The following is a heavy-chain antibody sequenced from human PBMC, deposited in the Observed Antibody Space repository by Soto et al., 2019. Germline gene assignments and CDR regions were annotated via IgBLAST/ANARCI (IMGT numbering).Heavy chain of an antibody. Sequence: GGSLRLSCAASGFTFSNAWMSWVRQAPGKGLEWVGRIKSKTDGGTTDYAAPVKGRFTISRDDSKNTLYLQMNSLKTEDTAVYYCTTGHSSSWHYYYGMDVWGQGTTVTVSS. D-gene: IGHD6-13*01. J-gene: IGHJ6*02. CDR3: TTGHSSSWHYYYGMDV. CDR1: GFTFSNAW. V-gene: IGHV3-15*01. CDR2: IKSKTDGGTT.